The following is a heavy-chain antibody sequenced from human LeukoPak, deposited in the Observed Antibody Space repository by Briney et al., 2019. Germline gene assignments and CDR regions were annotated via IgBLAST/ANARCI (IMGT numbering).Heavy chain of an antibody. Sequence: GASVKVSCKASGYTFTGYYMHWVRQAPGQGLEWMGGIIPIFDTTNYAQNFQGRVTITADKSTNTAYMELSSLRSEDTAVYYCARAIRGSKIASRYYFYYMDIWGKGTTVTVSS. CDR2: IIPIFDTT. D-gene: IGHD3-10*01. J-gene: IGHJ6*03. CDR1: GYTFTGYY. V-gene: IGHV1-69*06. CDR3: ARAIRGSKIASRYYFYYMDI.